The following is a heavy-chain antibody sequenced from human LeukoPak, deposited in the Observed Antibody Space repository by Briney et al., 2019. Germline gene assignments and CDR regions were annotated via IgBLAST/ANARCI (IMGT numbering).Heavy chain of an antibody. CDR1: VYTFNNHY. J-gene: IGHJ4*02. Sequence: ASVKVSCKASVYTFNNHYMYWVRQAHGQGLEWMGVINPSGGGTSYAQKFQGRVTMTRDTSTRTVYMEVNSLRSEDTAVYYCARQGTYSSAIGMGYWGQGTLVTVSS. D-gene: IGHD6-19*01. CDR3: ARQGTYSSAIGMGY. V-gene: IGHV1-46*02. CDR2: INPSGGGT.